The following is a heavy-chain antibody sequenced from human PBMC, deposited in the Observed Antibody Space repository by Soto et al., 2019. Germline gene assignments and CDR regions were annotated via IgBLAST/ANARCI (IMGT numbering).Heavy chain of an antibody. J-gene: IGHJ6*02. D-gene: IGHD6-13*01. Sequence: EVQLVQSGAEVKKPGESLKISCKGSGYSFTSYWIGWVRQMPGKGLECMGIIYPGDSDTRYSPPFQGQVTISADKSTXTAYLQWSSLKASDTAMYYCARTAAAGKYYYGMDVWGQGTTVTVSS. V-gene: IGHV5-51*01. CDR1: GYSFTSYW. CDR3: ARTAAAGKYYYGMDV. CDR2: IYPGDSDT.